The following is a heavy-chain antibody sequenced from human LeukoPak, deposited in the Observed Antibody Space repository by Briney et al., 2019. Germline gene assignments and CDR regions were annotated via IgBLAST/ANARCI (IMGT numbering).Heavy chain of an antibody. CDR3: ARGRVVAATHDAFDI. D-gene: IGHD2-15*01. Sequence: SETLSLTCTVSGGSISSYYWSWIRQPPGKGLEWIGYIYYSGSTNYNPSLKSRVTISVDTSKNQFSLKLSSVTAADTAVYYCARGRVVAATHDAFDIWGQGTMVTVSS. CDR2: IYYSGST. J-gene: IGHJ3*02. V-gene: IGHV4-59*08. CDR1: GGSISSYY.